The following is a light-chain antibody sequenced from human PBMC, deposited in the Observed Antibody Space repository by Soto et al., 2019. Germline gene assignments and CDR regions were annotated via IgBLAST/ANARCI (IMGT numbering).Light chain of an antibody. Sequence: DIQMTQSPSSLSTSVGDSVAITCQASQDIRNNLNWYQQKQGKAPKLLIYGASTLESGVPSRFSGRGSGTDFTLTISSLQPEDFATYFCQQADSFPLTFGGGTKVEIK. V-gene: IGKV1-12*01. CDR2: GAS. CDR1: QDIRNN. J-gene: IGKJ4*01. CDR3: QQADSFPLT.